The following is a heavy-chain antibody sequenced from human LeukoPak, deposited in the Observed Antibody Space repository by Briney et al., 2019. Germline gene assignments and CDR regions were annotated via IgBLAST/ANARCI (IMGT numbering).Heavy chain of an antibody. Sequence: ASVKVSCKASGYTFTGCYMHWVRQAPGQGLEWMGWINPNSGGTNYAQKFQGRVTMTRDTSISTAYMKLSRLRSDDTAVYYCARVSSSRGSLEVWGKGTTVTVSS. CDR3: ARVSSSRGSLEV. V-gene: IGHV1-2*02. J-gene: IGHJ6*04. CDR1: GYTFTGCY. D-gene: IGHD3-16*02. CDR2: INPNSGGT.